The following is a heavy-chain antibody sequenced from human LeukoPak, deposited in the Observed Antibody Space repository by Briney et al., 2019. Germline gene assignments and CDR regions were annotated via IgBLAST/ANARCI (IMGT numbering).Heavy chain of an antibody. J-gene: IGHJ6*02. CDR3: ARDPLPPSADPQDRHYGMDV. Sequence: PGGSLRLSCAASGFTFSSYAMHWVRQAPGKGLEWVAVISYDGSNKYYADSVKGRFTISRDNSKNTLSLQMNSLRAEDTAVYYCARDPLPPSADPQDRHYGMDVWGQGTTVTVSS. CDR2: ISYDGSNK. V-gene: IGHV3-30*04. CDR1: GFTFSSYA. D-gene: IGHD3-10*01.